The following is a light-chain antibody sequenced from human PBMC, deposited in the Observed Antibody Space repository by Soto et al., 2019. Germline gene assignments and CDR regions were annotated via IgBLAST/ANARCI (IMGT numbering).Light chain of an antibody. CDR1: SSNIGSNT. Sequence: QSLLTQPPSASGTPGQRVTISCSGSSSNIGSNTVNWYQQLPGTAPKLLIYSNNQRPSGVPDRFSGSKSGTSASLAISGLQSEDEADYYCAAWDDSLNGQGVFGGGTKVTVL. CDR3: AAWDDSLNGQGV. V-gene: IGLV1-44*01. J-gene: IGLJ3*02. CDR2: SNN.